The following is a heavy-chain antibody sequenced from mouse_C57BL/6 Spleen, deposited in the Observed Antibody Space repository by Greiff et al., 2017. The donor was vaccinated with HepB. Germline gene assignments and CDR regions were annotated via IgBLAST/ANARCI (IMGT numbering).Heavy chain of an antibody. CDR3: TRGLFYYAMDY. CDR2: IHHNSGST. D-gene: IGHD1-1*01. V-gene: IGHV1-64*01. CDR1: GYTFTSYW. J-gene: IGHJ4*01. Sequence: QVQLQQPGAELVKPGASVKLSCKASGYTFTSYWMHWVKQRPGQGLEWIGMIHHNSGSTNYNEKFKSKATLTVDKSSSTAYMQLSSLTSEDSAVYYCTRGLFYYAMDYWGQGTSVTVSS.